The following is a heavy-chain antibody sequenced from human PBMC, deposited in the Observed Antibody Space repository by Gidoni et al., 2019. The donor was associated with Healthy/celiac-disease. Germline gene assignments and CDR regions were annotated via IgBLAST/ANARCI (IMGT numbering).Heavy chain of an antibody. CDR3: ARLNNWFDP. J-gene: IGHJ5*02. CDR2: IYSSGST. CDR1: GGSISISSYS. V-gene: IGHV4-39*07. Sequence: QLQLQESGPGLVKPSETLSVTFTVSGGSISISSYSWGWFRQPPGKGLEWIGSIYSSGSTYYNPSLKSRVTISVDTSKNQFSLKLSSVTAADTAVYYCARLNNWFDPWGQGTLVTVSS.